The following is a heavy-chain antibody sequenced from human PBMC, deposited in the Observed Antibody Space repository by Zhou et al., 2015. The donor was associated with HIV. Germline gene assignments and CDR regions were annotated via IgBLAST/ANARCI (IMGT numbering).Heavy chain of an antibody. CDR3: ARDPTYYDILTGYMDY. V-gene: IGHV3-74*01. J-gene: IGHJ4*02. Sequence: VQLVESGGGVVQPGRSLRLSCAASGFTFRNYWMHWVRQAPGKGLVWVSRINSDGRGTNYADSVKGRFTISRDNSKNTLYLQMKSLRAEDTAVYYCARDPTYYDILTGYMDYWGQGTLVTVSS. CDR1: GFTFRNYW. CDR2: INSDGRGT. D-gene: IGHD3-9*01.